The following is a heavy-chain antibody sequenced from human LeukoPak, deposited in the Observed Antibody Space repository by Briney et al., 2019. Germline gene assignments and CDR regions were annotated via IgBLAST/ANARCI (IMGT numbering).Heavy chain of an antibody. D-gene: IGHD3/OR15-3a*01. CDR1: GVSISTYY. J-gene: IGHJ4*02. CDR2: VFTSGGT. V-gene: IGHV4-4*07. CDR3: ARGFSRTGYYYFFDY. Sequence: SETLSLTCTVSGVSISTYYWSWIRQPAGKGLEWIGRVFTSGGTNYNPSLESRVTISVDKSKNQFSLRLSSVTGADTAVYYCARGFSRTGYYYFFDYWGQGTLVTVSS.